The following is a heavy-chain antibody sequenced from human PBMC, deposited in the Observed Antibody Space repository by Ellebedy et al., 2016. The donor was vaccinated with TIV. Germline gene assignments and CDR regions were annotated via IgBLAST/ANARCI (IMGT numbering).Heavy chain of an antibody. CDR3: ARTYYYDSSGVKD. CDR1: GGSISSGGYY. J-gene: IGHJ4*02. V-gene: IGHV4-31*03. Sequence: LRLXXTVSGGSISSGGYYWSWIRQHPGKGLEWIGYIYYSGSTYYNPSLKSRVTISVDTSKNQFSLKLSSVTAADTAVYYCARTYYYDSSGVKDWGQGTLVTVSS. CDR2: IYYSGST. D-gene: IGHD3-22*01.